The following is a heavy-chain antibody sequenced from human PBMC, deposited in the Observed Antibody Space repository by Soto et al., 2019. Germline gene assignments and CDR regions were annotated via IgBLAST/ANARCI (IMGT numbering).Heavy chain of an antibody. V-gene: IGHV3-15*01. CDR3: TTHGFDNRYYYDMDV. D-gene: IGHD5-12*01. Sequence: SMRLSCAASGFTLCNAWMSWVFQAPGKGLEWVGRIKSKTDGGTTDYAAPVKGRFTISRDDSKNTLYLQMNSLKTEDTAVYYCTTHGFDNRYYYDMDVWGKGTTVTGSS. CDR2: IKSKTDGGTT. CDR1: GFTLCNAW. J-gene: IGHJ6*03.